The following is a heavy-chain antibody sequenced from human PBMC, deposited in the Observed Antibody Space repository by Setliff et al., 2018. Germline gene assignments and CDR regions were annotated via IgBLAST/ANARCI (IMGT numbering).Heavy chain of an antibody. CDR2: INAGNGNT. Sequence: GASVKVSCKASGYTFTSYAMHWVRQAPGQRLEWMGWINAGNGNTKYSQKFQGRVTITRDTSASTAYMELSSLTSEDTAVYYCGRRPYDSSGYFNYWGQGTLVTVSS. CDR3: GRRPYDSSGYFNY. J-gene: IGHJ4*02. D-gene: IGHD3-22*01. V-gene: IGHV1-3*01. CDR1: GYTFTSYA.